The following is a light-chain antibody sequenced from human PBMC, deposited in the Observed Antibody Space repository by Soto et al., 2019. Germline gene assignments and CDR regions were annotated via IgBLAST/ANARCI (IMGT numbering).Light chain of an antibody. J-gene: IGKJ1*01. V-gene: IGKV3D-15*01. Sequence: EVVMTQSPATLSVSPGERATLSCRASQTVSSNLAWYQQKPGQAPRLFIYGASTRATGIPDRFSGSGSGTEFALTISSLQPDDFATYYCQQYNTYSWTFGPGTKVDIK. CDR3: QQYNTYSWT. CDR1: QTVSSN. CDR2: GAS.